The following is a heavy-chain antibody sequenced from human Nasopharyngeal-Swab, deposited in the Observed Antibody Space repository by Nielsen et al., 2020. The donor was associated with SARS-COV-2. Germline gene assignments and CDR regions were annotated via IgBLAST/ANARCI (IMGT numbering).Heavy chain of an antibody. CDR2: IIPILGIA. CDR3: ASAAGSWNYYYYYGMDV. D-gene: IGHD6-13*01. Sequence: SVKVSCKASGGTFTSYAISWVRQAPGQGLEWMGRIIPILGIANYAQKFQGRGTITADKSTSTAYMELSSLRSEDTAVYYFASAAGSWNYYYYYGMDVWGQGTTVTVSS. CDR1: GGTFTSYA. V-gene: IGHV1-69*04. J-gene: IGHJ6*02.